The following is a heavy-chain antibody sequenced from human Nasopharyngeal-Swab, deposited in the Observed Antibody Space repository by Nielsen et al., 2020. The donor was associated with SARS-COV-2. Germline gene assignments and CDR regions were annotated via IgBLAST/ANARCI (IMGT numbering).Heavy chain of an antibody. CDR1: GFDVSGNY. V-gene: IGHV3-53*01. D-gene: IGHD5-24*01. J-gene: IGHJ4*02. Sequence: GESLKISCAASGFDVSGNYMSWFRQAPGKGLERVSVMYAGGDIYYADSVKGRFTISRDSSKNTLYLQMNSLRVEDTALYYCARDRRDVDNQWGQGTLVTVSS. CDR3: ARDRRDVDNQ. CDR2: MYAGGDI.